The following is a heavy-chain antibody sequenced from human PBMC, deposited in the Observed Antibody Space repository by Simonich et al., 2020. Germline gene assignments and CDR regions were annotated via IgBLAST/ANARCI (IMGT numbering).Heavy chain of an antibody. J-gene: IGHJ3*02. V-gene: IGHV4-39*01. CDR3: ARHAGFAFDI. CDR2: IYYIGRT. CDR1: GGSISSSSYY. Sequence: QLQLQESGPGLVKPSETLSLTCTVSGGSISSSSYYWGWIRQPPGKGLEWIGSIYYIGRTYYNPPLKSRVTISVDTSKNQFSLKLSSVTAADTAVYYCARHAGFAFDIWGQGTMVTVSS. D-gene: IGHD6-13*01.